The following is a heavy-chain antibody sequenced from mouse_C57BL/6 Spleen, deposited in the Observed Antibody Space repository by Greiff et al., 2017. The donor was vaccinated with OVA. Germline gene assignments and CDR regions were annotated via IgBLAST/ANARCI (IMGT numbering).Heavy chain of an antibody. Sequence: EVQLQQSGPELVKPGASVKISCKASGYTFTDYYMNWVKQSHGKSLEWIGDINPNNGGTSYNQKFKGKATLTVDKSSSTAYMDLRSLTSEDSAVYYCANGYPWFAYWGQGTLVTVSA. CDR2: INPNNGGT. D-gene: IGHD2-2*01. CDR1: GYTFTDYY. CDR3: ANGYPWFAY. J-gene: IGHJ3*01. V-gene: IGHV1-26*01.